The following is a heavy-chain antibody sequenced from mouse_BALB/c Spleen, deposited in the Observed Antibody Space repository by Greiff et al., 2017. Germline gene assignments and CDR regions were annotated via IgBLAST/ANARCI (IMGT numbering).Heavy chain of an antibody. Sequence: VHVKQSGTVLARPGASVKMSCKASGYTFTSYWMHWVKQRPGQGLEWIGAIYPGNSDTSYNQKFKGKAKLTAVTSTSTAYMELSSLTNEDSAVYYCTRVYYYGSSSYYYAMDYWGQGTSVTVSS. CDR2: IYPGNSDT. V-gene: IGHV1-5*01. CDR1: GYTFTSYW. CDR3: TRVYYYGSSSYYYAMDY. J-gene: IGHJ4*01. D-gene: IGHD1-1*01.